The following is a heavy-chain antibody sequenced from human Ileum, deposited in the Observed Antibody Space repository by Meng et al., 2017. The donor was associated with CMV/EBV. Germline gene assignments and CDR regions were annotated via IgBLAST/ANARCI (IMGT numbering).Heavy chain of an antibody. D-gene: IGHD2-21*01. Sequence: QLQLRDRGPGLVKPSDLLSHTCTVLGDSISSYYWSWIRQPTGKGLEWIGRFYTSGSTNYIPSLKSRVTMSVDTSKNQFSLKLSSVTAADAAVYYCAREPPFVPADSWGQGTLVTVSS. CDR3: AREPPFVPADS. CDR1: GDSISSYY. J-gene: IGHJ4*02. CDR2: FYTSGST. V-gene: IGHV4-4*07.